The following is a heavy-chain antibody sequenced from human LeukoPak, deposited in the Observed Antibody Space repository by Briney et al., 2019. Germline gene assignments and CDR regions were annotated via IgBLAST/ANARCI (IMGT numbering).Heavy chain of an antibody. CDR2: INTNTGNP. CDR1: GYTFTSYG. D-gene: IGHD3-22*01. V-gene: IGHV7-4-1*02. CDR3: ARGTIDSSGYWYYFDY. J-gene: IGHJ4*02. Sequence: ASVKVSCKASGYTFTSYGISWVRQAPGQGLEWMGWINTNTGNPTYAQDFTGRFVFSLDASVSTAYLQISSLKAEDTAVYYCARGTIDSSGYWYYFDYWGQGTLVTVSS.